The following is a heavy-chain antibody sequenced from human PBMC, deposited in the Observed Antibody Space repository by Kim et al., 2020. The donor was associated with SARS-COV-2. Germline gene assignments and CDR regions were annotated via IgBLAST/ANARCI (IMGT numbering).Heavy chain of an antibody. V-gene: IGHV3-23*01. D-gene: IGHD2-2*01. CDR2: ISVSGDIT. Sequence: GGSLRLSCAAPGFTFSKFAMSWVRQAPGKGLEWVSIISVSGDITYYADSVKGRFTISRDNSKSTLYLQLNSLRAEDTAVYYCAKGGSTSGYAFDLCGQGTLVTVSS. J-gene: IGHJ3*01. CDR1: GFTFSKFA. CDR3: AKGGSTSGYAFDL.